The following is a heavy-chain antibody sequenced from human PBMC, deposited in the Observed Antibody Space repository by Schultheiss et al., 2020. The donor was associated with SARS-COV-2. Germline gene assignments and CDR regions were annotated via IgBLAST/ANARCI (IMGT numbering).Heavy chain of an antibody. CDR3: ASSPGGYDSSGYGFDY. Sequence: SETLSLTCAVSGYSISSGYYWGWIRQPPGKGLEWIGSIYHSGSTYYIPSFKSRVTIAVDTSKNQFSLKLSSVTAADTAVYYCASSPGGYDSSGYGFDYWGQGTLVTVSS. D-gene: IGHD3-22*01. CDR1: GYSISSGYY. J-gene: IGHJ4*02. V-gene: IGHV4-38-2*01. CDR2: IYHSGST.